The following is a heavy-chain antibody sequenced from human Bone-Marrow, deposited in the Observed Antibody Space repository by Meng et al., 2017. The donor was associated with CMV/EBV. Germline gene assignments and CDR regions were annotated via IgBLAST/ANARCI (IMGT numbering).Heavy chain of an antibody. CDR1: GFTFSSYP. CDR2: IRFDGSSE. Sequence: GGSLRLSCAASGFTFSSYPMRWVGQAPGKGMEWVAFIRFDGSSEYYAESVKGRFTISRDNSKNTISLQMNSLRAEDTAVYYGAKDLYSGIAVAGTYDYWGQGKRVNVTS. J-gene: IGHJ4*02. D-gene: IGHD6-19*01. CDR3: AKDLYSGIAVAGTYDY. V-gene: IGHV3-30*02.